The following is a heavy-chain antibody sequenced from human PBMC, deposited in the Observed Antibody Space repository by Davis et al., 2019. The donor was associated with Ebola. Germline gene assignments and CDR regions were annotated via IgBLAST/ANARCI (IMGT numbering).Heavy chain of an antibody. CDR3: ARLEVTTRDYYYGMDV. Sequence: GGSLRLSCKGSGYSFTTYWIGWVRQMPGKGLEWMGIIYPGDSVTRYSPSFQGQVTISADKSISTDFLQWSSLKASDTAMYYCARLEVTTRDYYYGMDVWGQGTTVTVSS. V-gene: IGHV5-51*01. CDR1: GYSFTTYW. CDR2: IYPGDSVT. J-gene: IGHJ6*02. D-gene: IGHD4-17*01.